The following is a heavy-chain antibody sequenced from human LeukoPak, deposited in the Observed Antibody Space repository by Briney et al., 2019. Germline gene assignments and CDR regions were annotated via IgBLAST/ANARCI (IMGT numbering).Heavy chain of an antibody. V-gene: IGHV3-7*03. Sequence: GGSLRLSCAASGFTFSSYWMSWVRQAPGKGLEWVANIKQDGSEKYYVDSVKGRFTISRDNAKNSLYLQMNSLRAEDTAVYYCAKVAYSGSYYLWGQGTLVTVSS. CDR1: GFTFSSYW. CDR2: IKQDGSEK. D-gene: IGHD1-26*01. CDR3: AKVAYSGSYYL. J-gene: IGHJ5*02.